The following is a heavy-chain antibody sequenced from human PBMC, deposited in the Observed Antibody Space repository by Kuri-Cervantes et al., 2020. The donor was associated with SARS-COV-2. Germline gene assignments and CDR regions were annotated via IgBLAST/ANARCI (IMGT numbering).Heavy chain of an antibody. J-gene: IGHJ6*02. CDR2: IYYSGST. D-gene: IGHD2-2*01. Sequence: GSLRLSCTVSGDSVTNSHYSWSWIRQPPGKGLEWIGYIYYSGSTNYNPSLQNRVSILIDTSKNQFSLRLTSVTAADTAVYYCARDTSAYQNYYYYYGVDIWRQGTTVTVSS. V-gene: IGHV4-61*01. CDR3: ARDTSAYQNYYYYYGVDI. CDR1: GDSVTNSHYS.